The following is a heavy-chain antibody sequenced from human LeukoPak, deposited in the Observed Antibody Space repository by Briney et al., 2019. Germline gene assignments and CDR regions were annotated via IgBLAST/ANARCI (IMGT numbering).Heavy chain of an antibody. V-gene: IGHV4-61*02. Sequence: SETLSLTCTVSGDSISRGRYYWSWVRQPAGKELEWIGRIYASGKTDYNPYTPSLKSRVAMSLDTSKNQVSLYLTSVTAADTAMYFCARSFSEKYYFESWGQGTLVTVSS. CDR1: GDSISRGRYY. J-gene: IGHJ4*02. D-gene: IGHD1-26*01. CDR2: IYASGKT. CDR3: ARSFSEKYYFES.